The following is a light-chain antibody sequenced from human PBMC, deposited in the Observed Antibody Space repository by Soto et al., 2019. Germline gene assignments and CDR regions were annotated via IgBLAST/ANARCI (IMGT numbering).Light chain of an antibody. J-gene: IGKJ1*01. V-gene: IGKV1-5*01. CDR1: QSVSIW. CDR2: GAS. Sequence: DIQMTQSPSTLSASVGDRVTFTCRASQSVSIWLAWYQQKPGKAPKLLISGASTLESGVPSRFSGSGSWTEFTLTISSLQPDDFATYYRQQYKNYLTFGQGTKVEIK. CDR3: QQYKNYLT.